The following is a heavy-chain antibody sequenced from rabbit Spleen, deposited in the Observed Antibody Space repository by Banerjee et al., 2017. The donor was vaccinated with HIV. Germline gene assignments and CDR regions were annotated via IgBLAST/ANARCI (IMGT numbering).Heavy chain of an antibody. Sequence: QLEESGGGLVQPGGSLTLTCTASGFSISSYYMNWVRQAPGKGLEWIGYIDPVFGITYYANWVNGRFSISRENAQNTVFLQMTSLTAADTATYFCARGSATMTMVIIGFHLSLWGPGTLVTVS. J-gene: IGHJ4*01. CDR2: IDPVFGIT. V-gene: IGHV1S7*01. D-gene: IGHD2-1*01. CDR3: ARGSATMTMVIIGFHLSL. CDR1: GFSISSYY.